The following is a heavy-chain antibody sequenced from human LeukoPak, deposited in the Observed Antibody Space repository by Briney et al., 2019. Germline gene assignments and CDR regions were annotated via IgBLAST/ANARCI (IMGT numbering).Heavy chain of an antibody. Sequence: ASVKVSCKVSGYTLTELSMHWVRQVPGKGLEWMGGFDPEDGETIYAQKFQGRVTMTEDTSTDTAYMELSSLRSEDTAVYYCAKVDSSGYYYRLYGMDVWGQGTTVTVSS. D-gene: IGHD3-22*01. CDR3: AKVDSSGYYYRLYGMDV. CDR2: FDPEDGET. CDR1: GYTLTELS. V-gene: IGHV1-24*01. J-gene: IGHJ6*02.